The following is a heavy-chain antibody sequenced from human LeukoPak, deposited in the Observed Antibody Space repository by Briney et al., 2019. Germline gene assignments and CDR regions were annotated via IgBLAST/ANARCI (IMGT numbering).Heavy chain of an antibody. J-gene: IGHJ4*02. CDR3: ARAVSGSLYGDFDF. CDR1: GYSFVFFG. D-gene: IGHD1-26*01. CDR2: IDSHNGDR. V-gene: IGHV1-18*01. Sequence: GASVKVSCKASGYSFVFFGVSWVRQAPGQGLEWVGWIDSHNGDRNYAEKFQDRVTMTTDTSTTTSYMELRSLRSDDTAVYYCARAVSGSLYGDFDFWGQGTLVTVSA.